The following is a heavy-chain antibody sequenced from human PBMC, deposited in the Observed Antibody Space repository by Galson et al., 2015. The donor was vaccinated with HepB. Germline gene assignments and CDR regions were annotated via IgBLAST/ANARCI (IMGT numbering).Heavy chain of an antibody. D-gene: IGHD2-15*01. CDR1: GYTFGDSG. CDR3: AREGGYCIGDACYYYFDY. Sequence: SVKVSCKASGYTFGDSGIIWVRQAPGQGLEWMGWISPYNANTNYAQKFRGRVTLTTVTSTTTAYMELRSLRSDDTAIYYCAREGGYCIGDACYYYFDYWGQGSLVTVSS. V-gene: IGHV1-18*01. CDR2: ISPYNANT. J-gene: IGHJ4*02.